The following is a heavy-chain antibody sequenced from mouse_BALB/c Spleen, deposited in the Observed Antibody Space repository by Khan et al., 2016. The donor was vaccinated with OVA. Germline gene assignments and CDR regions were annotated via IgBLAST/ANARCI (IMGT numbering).Heavy chain of an antibody. Sequence: EVPLQESGPGLVKPSQSLSLTCTVTGYSITSDYAWNWIRQFPGNKLEWMGHISYSGSTSYNPSLKSRISITRDTSKNQFFLQLNSVTTEDTATYYCARARMANWGQGTTLTVSS. CDR3: ARARMAN. J-gene: IGHJ2*01. D-gene: IGHD2-3*01. V-gene: IGHV3-2*02. CDR1: GYSITSDYA. CDR2: ISYSGST.